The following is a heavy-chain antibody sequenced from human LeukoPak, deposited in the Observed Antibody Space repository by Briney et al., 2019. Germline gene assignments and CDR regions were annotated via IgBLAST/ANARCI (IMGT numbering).Heavy chain of an antibody. CDR1: GGSISLYY. CDR3: ARAGLNGNGGYHFDY. D-gene: IGHD4-23*01. Sequence: PSETLSLTCTVAGGSISLYYWTWIRQPPGKGLEWIGYIYHSGTTNYNPSLKSRVPILVDTSKRQLSLQLNSVTAADTAMSYCARAGLNGNGGYHFDYGGQGPLVTVSS. J-gene: IGHJ4*02. V-gene: IGHV4-59*01. CDR2: IYHSGTT.